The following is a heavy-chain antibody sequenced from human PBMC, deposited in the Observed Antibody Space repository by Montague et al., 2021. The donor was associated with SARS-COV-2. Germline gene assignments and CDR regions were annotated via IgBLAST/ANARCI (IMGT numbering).Heavy chain of an antibody. Sequence: TLSLTCTVSGASISSGYYYWSWIRQPAGKGLEWIGRIYTSGGTKYNPSLNSRVTIFMYTTKNQFSLNLRSVTAAATSVYSWAREVGGRIVVVSAIPYYYVGYWGQGTLVTVSS. V-gene: IGHV4-61*02. J-gene: IGHJ4*02. CDR3: AREVGGRIVVVSAIPYYYVGY. CDR2: IYTSGGT. CDR1: GASISSGYYY. D-gene: IGHD2-21*01.